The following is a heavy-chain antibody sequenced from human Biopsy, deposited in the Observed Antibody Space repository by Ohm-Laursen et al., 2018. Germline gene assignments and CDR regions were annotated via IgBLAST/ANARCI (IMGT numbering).Heavy chain of an antibody. CDR1: GFTFSDYY. CDR3: ARELGNGMDV. V-gene: IGHV3-11*01. CDR2: ITNTGRTV. J-gene: IGHJ6*02. Sequence: SLRLSCAASGFTFSDYYMNWIRQAPGKGPEWVSFITNTGRTVYADSVKGRFTISRDNADNSLHLQMKSPRAEDTAVYYCARELGNGMDVWGQGTPVTVSS.